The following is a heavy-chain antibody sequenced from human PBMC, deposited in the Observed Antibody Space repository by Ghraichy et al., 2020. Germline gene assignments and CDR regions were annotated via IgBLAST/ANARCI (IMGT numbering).Heavy chain of an antibody. J-gene: IGHJ4*02. CDR1: GYTFTSYG. Sequence: ASVKVSCKASGYTFTSYGISWVRQAPGQGLEWMGWISAYNGNTNYAQKLQGRVTMTTDTSTSTAYMELRSLRSDDTAVYYCARNFLYSYGYDGTLYYWGQGTLVTVSS. CDR3: ARNFLYSYGYDGTLYY. D-gene: IGHD5-18*01. CDR2: ISAYNGNT. V-gene: IGHV1-18*01.